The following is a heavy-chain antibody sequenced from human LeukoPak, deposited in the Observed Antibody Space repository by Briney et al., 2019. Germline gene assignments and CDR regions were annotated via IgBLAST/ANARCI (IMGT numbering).Heavy chain of an antibody. CDR2: ISANSGYT. CDR1: GYTFARYG. CDR3: TRDPAHEEVRGIFIPYFDC. D-gene: IGHD3-10*01. Sequence: ASVKVSCKASGYTFARYGISWARQAPGQGLEWMGWISANSGYTNYAQNLQGRLTMTTDTSTSTAYMELRSLRADDTAMYYCTRDPAHEEVRGIFIPYFDCWGQGTLVTVSS. J-gene: IGHJ4*02. V-gene: IGHV1-18*01.